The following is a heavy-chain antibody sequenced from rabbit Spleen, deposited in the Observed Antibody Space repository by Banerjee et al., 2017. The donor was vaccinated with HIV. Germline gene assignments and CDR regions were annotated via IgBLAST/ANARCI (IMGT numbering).Heavy chain of an antibody. CDR1: GIDFSSGYY. CDR3: ARDTGSSFSTYGMDL. Sequence: QEQLEESGGGLVKPEGSLTLTCKASGIDFSSGYYMCWVRQAPGKGLEWIACINTATGKAVYASWAKGRFTISKTSSTTVTLQMTSLTAADTATYFCARDTGSSFSTYGMDLWGPGTLVTVS. V-gene: IGHV1S45*01. J-gene: IGHJ6*01. CDR2: INTATGKA. D-gene: IGHD8-1*01.